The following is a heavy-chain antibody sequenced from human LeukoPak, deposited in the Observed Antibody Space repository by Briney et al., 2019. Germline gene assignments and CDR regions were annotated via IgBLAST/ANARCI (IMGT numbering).Heavy chain of an antibody. CDR1: GSTFSSTG. J-gene: IGHJ4*02. CDR2: ISGDGENK. CDR3: ARDAGSWWPFDY. V-gene: IGHV3-23*01. Sequence: GGSLRLSCAASGSTFSSTGMGWVRQAPGEGLEWVSTISGDGENKHYADFVKGRFTISRDNSRNTLSLQMNSLRVEDTAVYFCARDAGSWWPFDYWGQGALVTVSS. D-gene: IGHD2-15*01.